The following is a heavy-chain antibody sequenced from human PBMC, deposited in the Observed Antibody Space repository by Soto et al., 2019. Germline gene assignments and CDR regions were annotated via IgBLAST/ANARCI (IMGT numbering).Heavy chain of an antibody. CDR3: ARLVGVALSP. CDR2: IYPGGKT. V-gene: IGHV4-30-2*01. CDR1: GGSISSGHYP. Sequence: SLTCAVSGGSISSGHYPWTWIRQPPGKGLEWIGYIYPGGKTYYSSSLKSRVTIALDTSKSLVSLRLTSVTAADTAVYFCARLVGVALSPWGQGTLVTVSS. J-gene: IGHJ4*02. D-gene: IGHD2-21*01.